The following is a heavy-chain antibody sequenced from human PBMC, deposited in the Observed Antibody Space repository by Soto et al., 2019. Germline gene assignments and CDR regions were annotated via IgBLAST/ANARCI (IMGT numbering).Heavy chain of an antibody. J-gene: IGHJ3*02. Sequence: QVQLVESGGGVVQPGRSLRLSCAASGFTFSSYGMHWVRLAPGKGLEWVAVISYDGSNKYYADSVKGRFTISRDNSKNTLYLQMNSLRAEDTAVYYCAKMVMPKDAFDIWGQGTMVTVSS. V-gene: IGHV3-30*18. D-gene: IGHD2-15*01. CDR2: ISYDGSNK. CDR1: GFTFSSYG. CDR3: AKMVMPKDAFDI.